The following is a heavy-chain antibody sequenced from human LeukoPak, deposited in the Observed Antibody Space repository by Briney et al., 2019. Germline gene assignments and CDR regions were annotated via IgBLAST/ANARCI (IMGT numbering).Heavy chain of an antibody. D-gene: IGHD1-26*01. Sequence: PGGSLRLSCAASGFTFSNYAMHWVRQAPGKGLEWVALISYDGSNKYYADSVKGRFTISRDNSKNTLYLQMNSLRAEDTAVYYCARTTSMSYVGDAFDIWGQGTMVTVSS. CDR2: ISYDGSNK. CDR3: ARTTSMSYVGDAFDI. J-gene: IGHJ3*02. CDR1: GFTFSNYA. V-gene: IGHV3-30*04.